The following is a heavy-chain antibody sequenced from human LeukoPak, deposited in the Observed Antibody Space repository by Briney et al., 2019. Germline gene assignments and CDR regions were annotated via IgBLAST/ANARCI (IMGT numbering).Heavy chain of an antibody. CDR3: AKDNPPRSGSYDY. J-gene: IGHJ4*02. V-gene: IGHV3-30*02. D-gene: IGHD1-26*01. CDR2: IRYDGSNK. Sequence: GGSLRLSCAASGFTFSSYGMHWVRQAPGKGLEWVAFIRYDGSNKYYADSVKGRFTISRDNSKNTLYLQMNSLRAEDTAVYYCAKDNPPRSGSYDYWGQGTLVTVSS. CDR1: GFTFSSYG.